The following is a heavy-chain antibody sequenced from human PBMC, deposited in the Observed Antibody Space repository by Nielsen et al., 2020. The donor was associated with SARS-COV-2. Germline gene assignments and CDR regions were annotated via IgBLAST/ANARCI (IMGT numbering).Heavy chain of an antibody. V-gene: IGHV3-30*03. Sequence: GESLKISCAASGFTFSSYGMHWVRQAPGKGLEWVAVISYDGSNKYYADSVKGRFTISRDNSKNTLYLQMNSLRAEDTAVYYCARENYDILTGYYESIDYWGQGTLVTVSS. CDR3: ARENYDILTGYYESIDY. D-gene: IGHD3-9*01. J-gene: IGHJ4*02. CDR2: ISYDGSNK. CDR1: GFTFSSYG.